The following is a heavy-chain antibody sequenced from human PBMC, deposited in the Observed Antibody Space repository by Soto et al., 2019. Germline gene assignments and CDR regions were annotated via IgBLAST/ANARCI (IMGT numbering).Heavy chain of an antibody. V-gene: IGHV1-69*01. D-gene: IGHD6-13*01. CDR2: IIPIFGTE. J-gene: IGHJ6*02. CDR3: ARDRIAGSKYYYGMDV. CDR1: GGTFSSYA. Sequence: QVQLVQSGAEVKKPGSSVRVSCKASGGTFSSYAISWVRQAPGQGLEWMGGIIPIFGTENYAQKFQGRVTITAAASTSTAYMELRSLRSEDTAVYYCARDRIAGSKYYYGMDVWGQGTTVTVSS.